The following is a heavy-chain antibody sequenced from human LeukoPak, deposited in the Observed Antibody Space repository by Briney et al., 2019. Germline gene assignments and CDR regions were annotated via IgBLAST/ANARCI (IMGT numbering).Heavy chain of an antibody. CDR2: IHYSGTT. J-gene: IGHJ4*02. D-gene: IGHD3-22*01. CDR3: ARGYFDSSGYSNPFDY. V-gene: IGHV4-59*07. CDR1: GDTISRSY. Sequence: SDTLSLTCSVSGDTISRSYWSCMRQPPGKALECIGYIHYSGTTKYNPSLQSRVTIPVDTSKNQFSLNLRSVTAADTAVYYCARGYFDSSGYSNPFDYWGQGTLVTVSS.